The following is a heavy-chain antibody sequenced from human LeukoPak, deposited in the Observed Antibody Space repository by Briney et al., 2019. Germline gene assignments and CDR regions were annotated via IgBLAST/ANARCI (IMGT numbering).Heavy chain of an antibody. Sequence: GGSLRLSCAASGFTFDDHDMSWVRQAPGKGLEWVSDINWNGGSTGYADSVKGRFTISRDNAKNSLYLQMNSLRAEDTALYYCAKNSGYSSSYYDAFDIWGQGTMVTVSS. V-gene: IGHV3-20*04. CDR2: INWNGGST. CDR3: AKNSGYSSSYYDAFDI. D-gene: IGHD6-13*01. J-gene: IGHJ3*02. CDR1: GFTFDDHD.